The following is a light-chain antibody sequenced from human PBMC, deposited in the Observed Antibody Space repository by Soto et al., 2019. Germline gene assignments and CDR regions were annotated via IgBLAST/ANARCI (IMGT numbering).Light chain of an antibody. CDR1: SGSIASNY. V-gene: IGLV6-57*02. J-gene: IGLJ2*01. CDR2: EDN. Sequence: NFMLTQPHSVSESPGKTVTISCTGSSGSIASNYVQWYQQRPGSAPTTVIYEDNQRPSGVPDRFSGSIDSSSNSASLTISGLKTEDEADYSCQSYDSSKQIGGGTKLTVL. CDR3: QSYDSSKQ.